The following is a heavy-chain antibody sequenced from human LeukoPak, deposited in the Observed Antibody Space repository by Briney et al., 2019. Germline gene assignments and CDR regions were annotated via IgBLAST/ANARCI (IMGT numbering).Heavy chain of an antibody. CDR3: ARYALYASGEAGGFDI. Sequence: ASVKVSCKASGYTFTGRYMHWVRQAPGQGPEWMGCINPNSGGASFAPKFQGRVTMTRDTSMSTAYMELSRLRSDDTAVYHCARYALYASGEAGGFDIWGQGTMVTVSS. J-gene: IGHJ3*02. V-gene: IGHV1-2*02. CDR1: GYTFTGRY. D-gene: IGHD3-10*01. CDR2: INPNSGGA.